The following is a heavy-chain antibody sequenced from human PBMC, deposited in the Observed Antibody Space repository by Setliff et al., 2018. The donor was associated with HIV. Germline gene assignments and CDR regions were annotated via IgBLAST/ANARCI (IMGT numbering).Heavy chain of an antibody. J-gene: IGHJ3*02. Sequence: SGPTLVNPTQTLTLTCTFSGFSLSPRGMSVSWIRQPPGKALEWLARIDWDDAKYYSTSLKTRPTISKDTSKNQVVLTMTNMDPVDTAIYYCAHSVGSGSYYNPDAFDIWGQGTMVTVSS. CDR1: GFSLSPRGMS. CDR2: IDWDDAK. V-gene: IGHV2-70*12. D-gene: IGHD3-10*01. CDR3: AHSVGSGSYYNPDAFDI.